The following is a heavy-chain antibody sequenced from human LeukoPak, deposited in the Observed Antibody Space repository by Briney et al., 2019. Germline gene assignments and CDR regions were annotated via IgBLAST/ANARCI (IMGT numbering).Heavy chain of an antibody. CDR2: TNWNGAII. J-gene: IGHJ3*01. D-gene: IGHD2-15*01. CDR1: GFTFDNSA. CDR3: AKGRQDSLTDALDV. V-gene: IGHV3-9*03. Sequence: GGSLRLSCAASGFTFDNSAMHWVRQAPGKGLEWVSGTNWNGAIIDYVDSVKGRFIISRDNAKNSLYLQMNSLRPEDMALYYCAKGRQDSLTDALDVWGQGTMVTVSS.